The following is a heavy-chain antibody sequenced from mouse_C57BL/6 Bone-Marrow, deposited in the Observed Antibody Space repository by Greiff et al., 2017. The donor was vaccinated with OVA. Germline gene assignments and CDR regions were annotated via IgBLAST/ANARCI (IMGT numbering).Heavy chain of an antibody. Sequence: EVQLQQSGPELVKPGASVKMSCKASGYTFTDYNMHWVKQSHGKSLEWIGYINPNNGGTSYNQKFKGKATLTVNKSSSTAYMELRSLTSEDSAVYYCARGDYYGSSYRWFAYWGQGTLVTVSA. CDR1: GYTFTDYN. D-gene: IGHD1-1*01. J-gene: IGHJ3*01. CDR2: INPNNGGT. V-gene: IGHV1-22*01. CDR3: ARGDYYGSSYRWFAY.